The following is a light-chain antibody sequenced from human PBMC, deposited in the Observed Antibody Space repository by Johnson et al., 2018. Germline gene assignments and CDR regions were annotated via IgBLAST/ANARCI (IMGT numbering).Light chain of an antibody. CDR3: GTWDTSLSAGNV. J-gene: IGLJ1*01. CDR2: ENN. V-gene: IGLV1-51*02. CDR1: SSNIGNNY. Sequence: QSVLTQPPSVSAAPGQKVTISCSGSSSNIGNNYVSWYQQLPGTAPKLLIYENNKRPSGIPDRFSGSKYGTSATLGITGLQTGDEDDYYCGTWDTSLSAGNVFGTGPKVPVL.